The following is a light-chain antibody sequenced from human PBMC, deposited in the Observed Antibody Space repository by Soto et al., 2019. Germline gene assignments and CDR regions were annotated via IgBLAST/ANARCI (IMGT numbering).Light chain of an antibody. V-gene: IGKV1-39*01. Sequence: DIQMTQSPSSLSASVGDRVTITCRASQRISTYLNWYQQKPGKAPNRLIYAASSLQSGVPSRFSGSGSGTEFTLTSSSLQPEYFAPYYCQQSYTTPYTFGQGTKLEIK. J-gene: IGKJ2*01. CDR1: QRISTY. CDR3: QQSYTTPYT. CDR2: AAS.